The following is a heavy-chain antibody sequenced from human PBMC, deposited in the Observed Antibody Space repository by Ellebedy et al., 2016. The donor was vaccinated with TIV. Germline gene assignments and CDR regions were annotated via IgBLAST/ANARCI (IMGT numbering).Heavy chain of an antibody. CDR3: AKDQEYFDYMDV. CDR1: GFIFSSYW. J-gene: IGHJ6*03. CDR2: ISGRSGNT. V-gene: IGHV3-23*01. Sequence: GGSLRLXXAASGFIFSSYWMTWVRQAPGKGLEWVSGISGRSGNTYYAAPVKGRFTISRDNSKNTLFLQVNSLRAEDTAVYYCAKDQEYFDYMDVWGKGTTVTVSS.